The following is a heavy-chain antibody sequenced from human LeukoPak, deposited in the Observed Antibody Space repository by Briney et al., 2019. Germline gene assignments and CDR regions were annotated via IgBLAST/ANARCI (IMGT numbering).Heavy chain of an antibody. CDR2: IKQDGSEK. V-gene: IGHV3-7*01. CDR3: VRVNGMDV. CDR1: GFTFSTYW. Sequence: GGSLRLSCAASGFTFSTYWMTWVRQAPGKGLEWVANIKQDGSEKFYVDSVKGRFTVSRDNAKNSLYLQMNSLRAEDTAVYYCVRVNGMDVWGQGTTVTVSS. J-gene: IGHJ6*02.